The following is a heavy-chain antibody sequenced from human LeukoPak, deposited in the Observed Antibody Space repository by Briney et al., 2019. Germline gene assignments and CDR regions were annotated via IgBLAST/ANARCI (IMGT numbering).Heavy chain of an antibody. CDR1: GGSIRSGDYS. V-gene: IGHV4-31*03. CDR2: IYYSGST. J-gene: IGHJ6*02. D-gene: IGHD4-11*01. CDR3: ARDHTETSSLNFRNYYYYGMDI. Sequence: SETLSLTCTVSGGSIRSGDYSWNWIRQHPGRGLEWIGYIYYSGSTYYNPSLTSRVTMSVDTSKNQFSLKLSSVTAADTAIYYCARDHTETSSLNFRNYYYYGMDIWGQGTTVIVSS.